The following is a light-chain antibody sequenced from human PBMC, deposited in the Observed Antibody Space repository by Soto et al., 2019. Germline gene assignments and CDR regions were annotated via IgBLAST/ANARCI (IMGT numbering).Light chain of an antibody. CDR2: DTS. CDR3: QQYGSSPS. J-gene: IGKJ1*01. CDR1: QSLLYSNGYNY. Sequence: DIVMTQSPLSLPVTPGDPASISCRSSQSLLYSNGYNYLDWYLQKPGLAPRLILYDTSFRATGIPDRFSGSGSGTDFTLTISRLDPEDFAVYYCQQYGSSPSFGQGTKVDIK. V-gene: IGKV2-28*01.